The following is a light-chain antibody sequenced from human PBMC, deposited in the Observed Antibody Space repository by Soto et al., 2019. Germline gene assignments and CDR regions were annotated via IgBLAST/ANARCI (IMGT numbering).Light chain of an antibody. CDR1: QSINRY. J-gene: IGKJ5*01. CDR2: AAS. Sequence: DIQMTQSPSSLSASVGDRVTITCRASQSINRYLNWYQQEPGRAPKFLISAASSLQSGVPSRFSGSGSGTDFTLTISSLQPEDFATYYCQQSYSTPFTFGQGTRLEIK. V-gene: IGKV1-39*01. CDR3: QQSYSTPFT.